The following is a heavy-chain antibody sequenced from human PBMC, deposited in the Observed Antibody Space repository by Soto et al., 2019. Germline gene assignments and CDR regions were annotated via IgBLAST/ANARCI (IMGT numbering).Heavy chain of an antibody. D-gene: IGHD3-10*01. Sequence: QVQLVQSGGEVKMPGSSVKVSCKASGGSFSSYTFTWVRQAPGQGLEWMGKIIPLLSITNYAEEIQGRVTTTADKSTRTAYMEPSRLTFEDTAIYYCARDHYYNSGTYYIDSWGQGTLVTVAS. V-gene: IGHV1-69*08. CDR3: ARDHYYNSGTYYIDS. CDR1: GGSFSSYT. J-gene: IGHJ4*02. CDR2: IIPLLSIT.